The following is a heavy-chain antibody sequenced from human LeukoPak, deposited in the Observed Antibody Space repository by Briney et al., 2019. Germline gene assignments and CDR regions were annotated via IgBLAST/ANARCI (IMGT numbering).Heavy chain of an antibody. D-gene: IGHD3-22*01. Sequence: GGSLRLSCVASGFTFDDYTMHWVRQVPGKGLEWVSCISWNSNYRGYADSVKGRFTISRDNAKNTLYLQMNSLRAEDTAVYYCAGDRYYYDSGGFTIWGRGTLVTVSS. CDR1: GFTFDDYT. J-gene: IGHJ4*02. CDR3: AGDRYYYDSGGFTI. CDR2: ISWNSNYR. V-gene: IGHV3-9*01.